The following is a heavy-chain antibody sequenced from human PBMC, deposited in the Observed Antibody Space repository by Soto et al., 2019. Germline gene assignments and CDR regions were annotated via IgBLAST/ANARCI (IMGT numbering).Heavy chain of an antibody. J-gene: IGHJ5*02. V-gene: IGHV4-61*08. CDR3: ARLGAYSQSLDT. D-gene: IGHD2-21*01. Sequence: SETLSLTCTVSGGSISMGGQYWSWIRQHPGKGLEWIGYIYYGGTTSYNPSLKSRVTISLETSKNQFSLRLNSVTAADTAVYYCARLGAYSQSLDTWGPGTLVTVSS. CDR1: GGSISMGGQY. CDR2: IYYGGTT.